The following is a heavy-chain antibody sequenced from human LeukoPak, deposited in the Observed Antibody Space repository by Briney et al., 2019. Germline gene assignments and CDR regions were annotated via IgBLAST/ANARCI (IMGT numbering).Heavy chain of an antibody. CDR2: IRYDGSNK. V-gene: IGHV3-30*02. CDR1: GFTFSSYG. D-gene: IGHD2-2*01. Sequence: PGGSLRLSCAASGFTFSSYGMHWVRQAPGKGLEWVAFIRYDGSNKYYADSVKGRFTISRDNSKNTLYLQMNSLRAEDTAVYYCAKDFYDKMVPAARGDAFDIWGQGTMVTVSS. J-gene: IGHJ3*02. CDR3: AKDFYDKMVPAARGDAFDI.